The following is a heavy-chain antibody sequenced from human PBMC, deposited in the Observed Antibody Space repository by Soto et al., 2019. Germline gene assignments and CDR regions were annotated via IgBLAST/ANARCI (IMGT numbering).Heavy chain of an antibody. CDR2: ISAYNGNT. Sequence: ASVKVSFKASGYTFTSYGISWVRQAPGQGLEWMGWISAYNGNTNYAQKLQGRVTMTTDTSTSTAYMELRSLRSDDTAVYYCARHLDFWSGYYGYYYYGMDVWGQGTTVTVSS. CDR3: ARHLDFWSGYYGYYYYGMDV. J-gene: IGHJ6*02. CDR1: GYTFTSYG. D-gene: IGHD3-3*01. V-gene: IGHV1-18*01.